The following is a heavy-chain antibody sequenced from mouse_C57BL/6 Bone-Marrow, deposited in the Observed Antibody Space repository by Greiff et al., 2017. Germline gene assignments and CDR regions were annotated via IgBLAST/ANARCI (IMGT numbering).Heavy chain of an antibody. V-gene: IGHV1-69*01. CDR2: IDPSDSYT. CDR3: ARGGYDYDYYYFDY. CDR1: GYTFTSYW. J-gene: IGHJ2*01. Sequence: VKLQQPGAELVMPGASVKLSCKASGYTFTSYWMHWVKQRPGQGLEWIGEIDPSDSYTNYNQKFKGKSTLTVDKSSSTAYMQLSSLTSEDSAVYYCARGGYDYDYYYFDYWGQGTTLTVSS. D-gene: IGHD2-4*01.